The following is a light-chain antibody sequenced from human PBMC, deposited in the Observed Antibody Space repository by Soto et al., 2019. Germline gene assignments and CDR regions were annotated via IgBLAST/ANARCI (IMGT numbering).Light chain of an antibody. CDR2: GAS. CDR3: QQRSNWPPWT. CDR1: ERLSSVY. Sequence: EIVMTQSPGTLSLSPGERATLSCRASERLSSVYLAWYQQRPGQPPRLLIYGASNRATGIPARFSGSGSGTDFTLTISSLDPEDFAVYYCQQRSNWPPWTFGQGTKVDI. J-gene: IGKJ1*01. V-gene: IGKV3-11*01.